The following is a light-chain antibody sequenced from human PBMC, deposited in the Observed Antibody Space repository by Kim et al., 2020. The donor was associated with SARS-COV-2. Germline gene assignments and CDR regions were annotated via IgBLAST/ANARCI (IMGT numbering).Light chain of an antibody. CDR2: AAS. CDR1: ENIVNY. CDR3: QQSYSLPLT. Sequence: DIQMTQSPSSLSASIGDRVTITCRASENIVNYLNWYEQKPGKAPNVLIYAASSLESGVPSRFSGSGSGTDFTLTISSLQPEDFATYYCQQSYSLPLTFGGGTKVDIK. J-gene: IGKJ4*01. V-gene: IGKV1-39*01.